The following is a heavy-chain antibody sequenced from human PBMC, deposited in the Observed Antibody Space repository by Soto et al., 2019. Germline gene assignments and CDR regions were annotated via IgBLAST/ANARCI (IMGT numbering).Heavy chain of an antibody. CDR1: GGSISSGGYS. Sequence: QLQLQESGSGLVKPSQTLSLTCAVSGGSISSGGYSWSWIRQPPGKGLEWIGYIYHSGSTYYNPSLKSRVTISVDRSKNQFSLKLSSVTAADTAVYYCARSGNCISTSCLYNWFDPWGQGTLVTVSS. J-gene: IGHJ5*02. D-gene: IGHD2-2*01. V-gene: IGHV4-30-2*01. CDR2: IYHSGST. CDR3: ARSGNCISTSCLYNWFDP.